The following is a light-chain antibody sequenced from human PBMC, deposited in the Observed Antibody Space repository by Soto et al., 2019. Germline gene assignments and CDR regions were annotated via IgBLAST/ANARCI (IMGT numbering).Light chain of an antibody. Sequence: DIQMTQSPSSLSASVGDRVTITCRASQNINKYLNWYQQKPGQAPKLLIYDASGLQSGVPSRFSGSGSGTEFTLTISSLQPEDFATYHCQQTYSTPITFGHGTRLEIQ. V-gene: IGKV1-39*01. CDR1: QNINKY. CDR2: DAS. J-gene: IGKJ5*01. CDR3: QQTYSTPIT.